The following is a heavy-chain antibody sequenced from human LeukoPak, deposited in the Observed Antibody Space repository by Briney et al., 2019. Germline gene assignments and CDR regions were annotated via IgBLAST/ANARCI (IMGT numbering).Heavy chain of an antibody. Sequence: GGSLRLSCAASGFTFSSYGMHWVRQAPGKGLEWVAVIWYDGSNKYYADSVKGRFTISRDNSKNTLYLQMNSLRAEDTAVYYCAKDPNRAAATWDWGQGTLVTVSS. CDR1: GFTFSSYG. CDR2: IWYDGSNK. CDR3: AKDPNRAAATWD. V-gene: IGHV3-33*06. J-gene: IGHJ4*02. D-gene: IGHD6-13*01.